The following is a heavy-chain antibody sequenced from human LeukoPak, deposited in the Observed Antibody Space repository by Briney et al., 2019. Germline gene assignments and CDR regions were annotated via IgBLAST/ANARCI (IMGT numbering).Heavy chain of an antibody. Sequence: PGGSLRLSCAASGFTFSSYAMSWVRQAPGKGLEWVSTISGSGGSTYYADSVKGRFTISRDNSKNTLYLQMNSLRAEDTAVYYCAKGSGWYKNYYYYMDVWGKGTTVTVSS. J-gene: IGHJ6*03. V-gene: IGHV3-23*01. CDR1: GFTFSSYA. CDR3: AKGSGWYKNYYYYMDV. CDR2: ISGSGGST. D-gene: IGHD6-19*01.